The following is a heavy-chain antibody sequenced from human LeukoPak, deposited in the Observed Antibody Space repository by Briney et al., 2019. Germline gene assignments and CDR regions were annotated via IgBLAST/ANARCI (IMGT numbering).Heavy chain of an antibody. Sequence: GGSLRLSCLASGFTFSSYEMNWVRQAPGKGLEWLPYISTTGTIIYYADSVKGRFTVSRDNSKNTMYLQVNSLRAEDTAVYYCTREGMGTTFSAWFDPWGQGTLVTVSS. CDR3: TREGMGTTFSAWFDP. D-gene: IGHD1-7*01. J-gene: IGHJ5*02. CDR1: GFTFSSYE. V-gene: IGHV3-48*03. CDR2: ISTTGTII.